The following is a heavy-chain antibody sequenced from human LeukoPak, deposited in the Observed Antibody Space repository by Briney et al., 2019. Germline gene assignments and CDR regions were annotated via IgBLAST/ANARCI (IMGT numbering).Heavy chain of an antibody. CDR1: GGTFSSYA. V-gene: IGHV1-69*04. Sequence: SVKVSCKASGGTFSSYAISWVRQAPGQGLEWMGRIIPILGIANYAQKLQGRVTMTTDTSTSTAYIELRSLRSDDTAVYYCARAITIFGVAAPTGYWGQGTLVTVSS. D-gene: IGHD3-3*01. J-gene: IGHJ4*02. CDR2: IIPILGIA. CDR3: ARAITIFGVAAPTGY.